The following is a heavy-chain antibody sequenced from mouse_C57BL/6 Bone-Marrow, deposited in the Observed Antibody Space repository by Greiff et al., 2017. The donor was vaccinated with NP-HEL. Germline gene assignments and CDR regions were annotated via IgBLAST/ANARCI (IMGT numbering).Heavy chain of an antibody. Sequence: VQLQQSGAELVKPGASVKLSCKASGYTFISYWMHWVKQRPGQGLEWIGMIHPNSGSTNYNEKLKSQATLTVDKSSSTAYMQLSSLTSEDSAVYYCARWNYYGSKAYWGQGTLVTVSA. D-gene: IGHD1-1*01. CDR1: GYTFISYW. V-gene: IGHV1-64*01. J-gene: IGHJ3*01. CDR3: ARWNYYGSKAY. CDR2: IHPNSGST.